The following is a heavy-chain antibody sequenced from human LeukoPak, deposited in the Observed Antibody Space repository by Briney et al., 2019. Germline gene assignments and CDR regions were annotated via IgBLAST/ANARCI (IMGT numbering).Heavy chain of an antibody. CDR2: IKQDGSEK. J-gene: IGHJ3*02. CDR1: GFTFSSYW. V-gene: IGHV3-7*01. D-gene: IGHD2-15*01. CDR3: ARDCGGSCYDAFDI. Sequence: GGSLRLSCAASGFTFSSYWMSWVRQAPGKGLEWVANIKQDGSEKYYADSVKGRFTISRDNAKNSLYLQMNSLRAEDTAVYYCARDCGGSCYDAFDIWGQGTMVTVSS.